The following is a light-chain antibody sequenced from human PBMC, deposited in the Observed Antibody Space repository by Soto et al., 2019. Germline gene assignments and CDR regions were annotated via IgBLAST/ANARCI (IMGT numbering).Light chain of an antibody. CDR3: PQEAT. Sequence: DIQLTQSPSSLSASVGDRVTITCRASQSISSYVSWYQQKPGKAPKLLIYGASSLQRGVPSRFSGSGSGPDFTLTISSLQPEDFVTYYCPQEATFGQGTQLEIK. J-gene: IGKJ2*01. CDR1: QSISSY. CDR2: GAS. V-gene: IGKV1-39*01.